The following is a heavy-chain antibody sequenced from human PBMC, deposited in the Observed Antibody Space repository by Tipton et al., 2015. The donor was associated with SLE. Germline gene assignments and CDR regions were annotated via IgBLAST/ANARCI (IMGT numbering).Heavy chain of an antibody. D-gene: IGHD3-22*01. CDR3: ARHVPDYYDSSGFYFDY. J-gene: IGHJ4*02. V-gene: IGHV4-59*08. Sequence: GLVKPSETLSLTCVVYGGSFSTYYWSWIRQPPGKGLEWIGSIYHSGSTYYNPSLKSRVTISVDTSKNQFSLKLSSVTAADTAVYYCARHVPDYYDSSGFYFDYWGQGTLVTVSS. CDR2: IYHSGST. CDR1: GGSFSTYY.